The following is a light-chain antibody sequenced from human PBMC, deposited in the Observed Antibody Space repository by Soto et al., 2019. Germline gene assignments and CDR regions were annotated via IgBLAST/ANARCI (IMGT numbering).Light chain of an antibody. CDR1: ESLFGF. Sequence: DIVLTQSPATLSVSPGDRVTLSCRASESLFGFLAWYQQKPGQAPRLLMYGVSTRATGISASFSGGGSATDFTLTMSSLQSEDSAFYFCQSYNDWPFASGLGTRLEI. V-gene: IGKV3-15*01. CDR3: QSYNDWPFA. J-gene: IGKJ2*01. CDR2: GVS.